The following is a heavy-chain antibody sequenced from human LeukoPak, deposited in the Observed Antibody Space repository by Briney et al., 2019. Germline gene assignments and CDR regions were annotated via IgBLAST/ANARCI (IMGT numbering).Heavy chain of an antibody. D-gene: IGHD6-13*01. V-gene: IGHV3-74*01. J-gene: IGHJ4*02. CDR1: GFTFSSYW. Sequence: PGGSLRLSCAASGFTFSSYWMHWVRQAPGKGLVLVSRINSDGSSTSYADSVKGRFTISRDNAKNTLYLQMNSLRAEDTAVYYCARFTSSSLDYWGQGTLVTVSS. CDR2: INSDGSST. CDR3: ARFTSSSLDY.